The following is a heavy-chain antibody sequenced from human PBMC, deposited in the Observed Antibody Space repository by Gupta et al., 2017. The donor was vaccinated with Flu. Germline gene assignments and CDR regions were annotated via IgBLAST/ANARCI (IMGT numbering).Heavy chain of an antibody. V-gene: IGHV3-23*01. Sequence: PGKGLEWVSAISGRGGSTYYADSVKGRFTISRDNSKNTLYLQMNSLRAEDTAVYYCAKSDRGGGSYIYGMDVWGQGTTVTVSS. CDR2: ISGRGGST. J-gene: IGHJ6*02. D-gene: IGHD1-26*01. CDR3: AKSDRGGGSYIYGMDV.